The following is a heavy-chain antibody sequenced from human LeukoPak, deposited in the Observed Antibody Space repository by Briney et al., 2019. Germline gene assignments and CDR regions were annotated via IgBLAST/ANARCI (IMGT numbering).Heavy chain of an antibody. CDR1: GFTFNYFA. J-gene: IGHJ4*02. Sequence: PGGSLRLSCAGSGFTFNYFAIHWVREAPGKGLEWVAVTSFDGTNKYYADSVRGRFTISRDNTKNSLYLQMNSLRAEDTAVYYCARAQGVRGAFDYWGQGTLVTVSS. CDR3: ARAQGVRGAFDY. V-gene: IGHV3-30-3*01. D-gene: IGHD3-10*01. CDR2: TSFDGTNK.